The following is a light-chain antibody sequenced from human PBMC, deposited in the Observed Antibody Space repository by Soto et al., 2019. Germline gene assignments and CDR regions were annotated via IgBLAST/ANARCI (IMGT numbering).Light chain of an antibody. Sequence: QLVLTQSPSASASLGASVKLTCTLSSGHRTYAIAWHQQQPEKGPRYLMNLNSDGRHTKGDWIPDRFSGSSSGTERYLTISSLQCEDEADYYCQTWGTGLLVFGGGTKLTVL. V-gene: IGLV4-69*01. CDR3: QTWGTGLLV. CDR1: SGHRTYA. CDR2: LNSDGRH. J-gene: IGLJ2*01.